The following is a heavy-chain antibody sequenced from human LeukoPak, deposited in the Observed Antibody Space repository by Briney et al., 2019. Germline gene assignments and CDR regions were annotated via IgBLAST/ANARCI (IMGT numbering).Heavy chain of an antibody. CDR3: ATNTRAYAVLLAY. V-gene: IGHV3-7*01. CDR2: IKQDGSEK. D-gene: IGHD4-17*01. J-gene: IGHJ4*02. Sequence: SGGSPRLSCAASGFTFSSYWMSWVRQAPGKGLEWVANIKQDGSEKYYVDSVKGRFTISRDNADNSLYLQMDGLRAEDTAVYYCATNTRAYAVLLAYWGQGTLVTVSS. CDR1: GFTFSSYW.